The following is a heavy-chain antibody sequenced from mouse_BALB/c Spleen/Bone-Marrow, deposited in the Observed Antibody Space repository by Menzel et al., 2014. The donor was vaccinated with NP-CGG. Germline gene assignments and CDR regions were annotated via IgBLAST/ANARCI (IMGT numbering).Heavy chain of an antibody. V-gene: IGHV14-3*02. CDR2: IDPANGNT. CDR3: ARYSYGSRGYCFDY. D-gene: IGHD1-1*01. Sequence: VQLKQSGAELVKPGASVKLSCTASGFNIKDTYMHWVKQRPEQGLEWIGRIDPANGNTKYDPKFQGKATITADTSSNTAYLQLSSLTSEDTAVYYCARYSYGSRGYCFDYWGQGTTLTVSS. CDR1: GFNIKDTY. J-gene: IGHJ2*01.